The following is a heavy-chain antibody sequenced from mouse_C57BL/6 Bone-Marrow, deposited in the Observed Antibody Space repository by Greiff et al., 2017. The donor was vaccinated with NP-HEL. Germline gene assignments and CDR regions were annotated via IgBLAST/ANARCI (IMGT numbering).Heavy chain of an antibody. Sequence: EVKLVESGGGLVQPGGSLKLSCAASGFTFSDYYMYWVRQTPEKRLEWVAYISNGGGSTYYPDTVKGRFTISRDNAKNTLYLQMSRLKSEDTAMYYCARRGIYAMDYWGQGTSVTVSS. V-gene: IGHV5-12*01. CDR2: ISNGGGST. CDR3: ARRGIYAMDY. J-gene: IGHJ4*01. CDR1: GFTFSDYY.